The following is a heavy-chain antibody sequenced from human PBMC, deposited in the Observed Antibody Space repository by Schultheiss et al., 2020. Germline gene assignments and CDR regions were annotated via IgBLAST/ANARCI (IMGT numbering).Heavy chain of an antibody. Sequence: LRLSCTVSGGSISSGSYYWSWIRQPAGKGLEWIGRIYTSGRTNYNPSLKSRVTISVDTSKNQFSLNLSSVTAADTAVYYCASEWYYYMDVWGKGTTVTVSS. V-gene: IGHV4-61*02. CDR1: GGSISSGSYY. CDR3: ASEWYYYMDV. J-gene: IGHJ6*03. CDR2: IYTSGRT.